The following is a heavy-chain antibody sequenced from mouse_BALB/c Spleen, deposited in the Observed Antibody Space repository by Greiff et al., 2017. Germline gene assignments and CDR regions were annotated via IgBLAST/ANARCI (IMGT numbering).Heavy chain of an antibody. Sequence: EVQLQQSGPELVKPGASVKISCKASGYSFTGYYMHWVKQSHVKSLEWIGRINPYNGATSYNQNFKDKASLTVDKSSSTAYMELHSLTSEDSAVYYCARGRLPPSSWYFDVWGAGTTVTVSS. D-gene: IGHD2-2*01. J-gene: IGHJ1*01. CDR1: GYSFTGYY. CDR2: INPYNGAT. V-gene: IGHV1-31*01. CDR3: ARGRLPPSSWYFDV.